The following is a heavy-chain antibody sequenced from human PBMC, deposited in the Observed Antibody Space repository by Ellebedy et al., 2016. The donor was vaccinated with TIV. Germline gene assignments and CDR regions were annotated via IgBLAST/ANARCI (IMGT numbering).Heavy chain of an antibody. Sequence: MPGGSLRLSCTVSGGSISSNYWDWIRQPPGKGLEWIGYIYYSGTTNYNPSLKSRVTISVDTSKNQFSLKLSSVTAADTAVYYCARSRGSGSYYFDYWGQGTLVTVSS. CDR3: ARSRGSGSYYFDY. J-gene: IGHJ4*02. CDR2: IYYSGTT. D-gene: IGHD1-26*01. CDR1: GGSISSNY. V-gene: IGHV4-59*08.